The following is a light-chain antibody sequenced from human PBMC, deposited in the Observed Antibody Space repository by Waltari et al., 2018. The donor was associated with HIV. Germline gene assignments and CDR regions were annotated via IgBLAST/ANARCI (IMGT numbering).Light chain of an antibody. V-gene: IGKV3-20*01. CDR3: QQYGSSLWT. CDR2: GVS. J-gene: IGKJ1*01. CDR1: QSVRDNY. Sequence: DIVLTQSPGTLSLSPGDTAALSCRASQSVRDNYLAWYQQKPGRAPRPLISGVSNRATGIPDRFSGSGAGTDFTLTISRLEPEDFAVYYCQQYGSSLWTFGRGTKVE.